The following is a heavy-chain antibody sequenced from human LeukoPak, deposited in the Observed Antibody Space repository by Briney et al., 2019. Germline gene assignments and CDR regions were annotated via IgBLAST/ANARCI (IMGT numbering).Heavy chain of an antibody. CDR2: ISSSSSYI. Sequence: GGSLRLSCAASGFTFSSYSMNWVRQAPGKGLEWVSSISSSSSYIYYADSVKGRFTISRDNAKNSLYLQMNSLRAEDTAVYYCARGNIAAAGTDYWGQGTLVTVSS. V-gene: IGHV3-21*01. D-gene: IGHD6-13*01. CDR3: ARGNIAAAGTDY. J-gene: IGHJ4*02. CDR1: GFTFSSYS.